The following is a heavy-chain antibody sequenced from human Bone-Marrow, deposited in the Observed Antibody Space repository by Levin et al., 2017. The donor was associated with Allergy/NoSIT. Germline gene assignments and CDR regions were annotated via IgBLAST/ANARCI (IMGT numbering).Heavy chain of an antibody. D-gene: IGHD5-24*01. CDR2: IGAGGDTT. J-gene: IGHJ4*02. Sequence: SCAVSGFTFSSYAMSWVRQAPGKGLEWVAAIGAGGDTTHYADSVNGQFTISRDNSKNTVYLQMDSLRAEDTAVYFCAKVDRYNYVYGINDYWGQGTLVTVSS. V-gene: IGHV3-23*01. CDR3: AKVDRYNYVYGINDY. CDR1: GFTFSSYA.